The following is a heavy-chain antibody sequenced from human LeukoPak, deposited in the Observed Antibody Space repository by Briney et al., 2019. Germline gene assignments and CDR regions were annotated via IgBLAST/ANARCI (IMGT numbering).Heavy chain of an antibody. CDR1: GFTFSSYS. Sequence: PGGSLRLSCAASGFTFSSYSMNWVRQAPGKGLEWVSSIISSSSYIYYADSVKGRFTISRDNAKNSLYLQMNSLRAEDTAVYYCARVPGYYGSGSYPGAFDIWGQGTMVTVSS. CDR3: ARVPGYYGSGSYPGAFDI. D-gene: IGHD3-10*01. V-gene: IGHV3-21*01. CDR2: IISSSSYI. J-gene: IGHJ3*02.